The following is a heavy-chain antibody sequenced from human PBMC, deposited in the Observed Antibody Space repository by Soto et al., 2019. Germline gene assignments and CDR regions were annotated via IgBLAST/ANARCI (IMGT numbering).Heavy chain of an antibody. J-gene: IGHJ5*02. V-gene: IGHV3-23*01. CDR2: ISGSGGNT. Sequence: EVQLLESGGRLVQPGWSLRLSCAASGFNFRTFAMNWVRQAPGEGLERVSRISGSGGNTQYADSVKGRVTISRDNSKNTLYLQMNTRRAEDTAVYYCAKCDVLMTTSGGWCNGFDPWGQGTLVIVSS. CDR1: GFNFRTFA. D-gene: IGHD2-21*01. CDR3: AKCDVLMTTSGGWCNGFDP.